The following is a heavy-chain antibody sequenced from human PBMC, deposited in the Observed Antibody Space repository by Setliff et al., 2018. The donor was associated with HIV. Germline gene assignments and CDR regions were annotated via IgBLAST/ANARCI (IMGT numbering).Heavy chain of an antibody. V-gene: IGHV3-11*01. CDR2: ISRDGNTI. Sequence: GGSLRLSCAASGFTFSDYYMSWLRQAPGKGLEWVSYISRDGNTIYYADSVKGRFTISRDNAKNSLYLQLNSLRPEDTAVYYCARDKDEDCGSTSFDYWGQGILVTVSS. CDR3: ARDKDEDCGSTSFDY. J-gene: IGHJ4*02. CDR1: GFTFSDYY. D-gene: IGHD2-2*01.